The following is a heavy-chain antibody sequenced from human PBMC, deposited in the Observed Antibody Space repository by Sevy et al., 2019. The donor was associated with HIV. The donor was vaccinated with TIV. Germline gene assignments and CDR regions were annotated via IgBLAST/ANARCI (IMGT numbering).Heavy chain of an antibody. CDR1: GFTFSKYS. V-gene: IGHV3-23*01. D-gene: IGHD2-8*01. J-gene: IGHJ4*02. CDR2: LSFGCGEI. CDR3: ARGGCTKPSDY. Sequence: GGSLRLSCAASGFTFSKYSMSWVRQPPGKGLEWVSTLSFGCGEINYADSVKGRFTISRDNSKSSVYLQMNNLRPEDMAVYYCARGGCTKPSDYWGQGTLVTVSS.